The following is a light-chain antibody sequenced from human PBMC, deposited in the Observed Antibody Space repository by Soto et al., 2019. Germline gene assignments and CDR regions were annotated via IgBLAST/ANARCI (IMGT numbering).Light chain of an antibody. V-gene: IGKV1-5*03. CDR1: QTISSW. Sequence: DIQMTQSPSTLSGSVGDRVTITCRPSQTISSWLAWYQQKQGKAPKLXIYKASTLKSGVPSRFSGSGSGTECTRTISSLQPDDVATDYCQHYNSYSEAFGQGTKVDIK. J-gene: IGKJ1*01. CDR3: QHYNSYSEA. CDR2: KAS.